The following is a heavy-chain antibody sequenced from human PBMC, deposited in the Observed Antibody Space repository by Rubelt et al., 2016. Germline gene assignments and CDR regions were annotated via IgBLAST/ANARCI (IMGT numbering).Heavy chain of an antibody. J-gene: IGHJ4*02. CDR3: AADIDIRGYFDY. D-gene: IGHD1-26*01. CDR1: TFSSYA. V-gene: IGHV1-69*01. CDR2: IIPLFGTA. Sequence: TFSSYAISWVRQAPGQGLEWMGGIIPLFGTANYAQKFQGRVTITADESTSTAYMELSSLRSEDTAVYYCAADIDIRGYFDYWGQGTLVTVSS.